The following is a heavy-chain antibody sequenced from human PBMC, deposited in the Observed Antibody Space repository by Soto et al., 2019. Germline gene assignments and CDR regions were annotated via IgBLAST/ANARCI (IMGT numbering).Heavy chain of an antibody. J-gene: IGHJ5*02. D-gene: IGHD6-19*01. V-gene: IGHV4-31*03. Sequence: PSETLSLTCTVSGGSISSGGYYWSWIRQHPGKGLEWIGYIYYSGSTYYNPSLKSRVTISVDTSKNQFSLKLSSVTAADTAVYYCARSREGEQWLVRTHNWFDPWGQGTLVTVSS. CDR3: ARSREGEQWLVRTHNWFDP. CDR1: GGSISSGGYY. CDR2: IYYSGST.